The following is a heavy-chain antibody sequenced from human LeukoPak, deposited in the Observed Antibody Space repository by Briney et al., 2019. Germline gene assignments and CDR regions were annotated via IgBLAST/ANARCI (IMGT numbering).Heavy chain of an antibody. V-gene: IGHV3-66*01. CDR2: IYSGGST. CDR3: ARTPYYDILTGYSEIGYGMDV. CDR1: GFTVSSNY. Sequence: GGSLRLSCAASGFTVSSNYMSWVRQAPGKGLEWVSVIYSGGSTYYADSVKGRFTISRDNSKNTLYLQMNSLRAEDTAVYYCARTPYYDILTGYSEIGYGMDVWGQGTTVTVSS. J-gene: IGHJ6*02. D-gene: IGHD3-9*01.